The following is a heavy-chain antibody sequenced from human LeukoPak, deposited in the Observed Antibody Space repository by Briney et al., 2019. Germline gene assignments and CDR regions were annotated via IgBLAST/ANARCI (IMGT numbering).Heavy chain of an antibody. CDR3: ARGPGGDYAPFDY. J-gene: IGHJ4*02. D-gene: IGHD4-17*01. Sequence: ASVKVSCKASGYTFTSYAMHWVRQAPGQRLEWMGWINAGNGNTKYPQKFQGRVTITRDTSASTAYMELSSLISEDTAVYYCARGPGGDYAPFDYWGQGTLVTVSS. CDR2: INAGNGNT. V-gene: IGHV1-3*01. CDR1: GYTFTSYA.